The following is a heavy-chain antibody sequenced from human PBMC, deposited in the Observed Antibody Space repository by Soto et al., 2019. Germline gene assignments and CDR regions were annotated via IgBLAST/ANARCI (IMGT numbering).Heavy chain of an antibody. D-gene: IGHD1-7*01. Sequence: PGGSLRLSCAASGFTFSSYAMSWVRQAPGKGLEWVSAISGSGGSTYYADSVKGRFTISRHNSKNTLYLQMNSLGAEDTAVYYCAKVSITGTTFYWFDPWGQGTLVTVSA. CDR1: GFTFSSYA. J-gene: IGHJ5*02. CDR3: AKVSITGTTFYWFDP. V-gene: IGHV3-23*01. CDR2: ISGSGGST.